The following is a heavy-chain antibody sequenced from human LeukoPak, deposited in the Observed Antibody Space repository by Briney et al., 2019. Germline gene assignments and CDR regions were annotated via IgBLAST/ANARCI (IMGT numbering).Heavy chain of an antibody. D-gene: IGHD3-22*01. CDR2: IYYSGST. Sequence: NSSETLSLTCTVSGGSISSSSYYWGWIRQPPGKGLEWIGSIYYSGSTYYNPSLKSRVTISVDTSKNQFSLKLSSVTAADTAVYYCARVGDYYDSSPLDAFDIWGQGTMVTVSS. CDR3: ARVGDYYDSSPLDAFDI. J-gene: IGHJ3*02. CDR1: GGSISSSSYY. V-gene: IGHV4-39*07.